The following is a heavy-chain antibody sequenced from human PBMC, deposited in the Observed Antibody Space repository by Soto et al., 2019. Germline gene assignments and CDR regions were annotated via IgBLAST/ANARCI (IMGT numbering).Heavy chain of an antibody. D-gene: IGHD3-10*01. V-gene: IGHV3-33*01. Sequence: GGSLRLSCAASGFTFSSYGMHWVRQAPGKGLEWVAVIWYDGSNKYYADSVKGRFTISRDNSKNTLYLQMNSLRAEDAAVYYCARERSAHRYYYGSGSIDYWGQGTLVTVSS. CDR2: IWYDGSNK. CDR3: ARERSAHRYYYGSGSIDY. CDR1: GFTFSSYG. J-gene: IGHJ4*02.